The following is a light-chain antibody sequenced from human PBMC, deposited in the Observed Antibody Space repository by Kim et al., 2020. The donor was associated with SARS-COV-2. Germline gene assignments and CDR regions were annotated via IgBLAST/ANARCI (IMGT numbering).Light chain of an antibody. CDR1: NIGSKS. V-gene: IGLV3-21*04. CDR3: QVWDSSSDHRV. CDR2: YES. J-gene: IGLJ3*02. Sequence: SYELTQPPSVSVAPGKTARITCGGNNIGSKSVHWYQQKPGQAPVLVIYYESDRPSGIPERFSGSNSVNTATLTISRVAAGDEADYYCQVWDSSSDHRVFG.